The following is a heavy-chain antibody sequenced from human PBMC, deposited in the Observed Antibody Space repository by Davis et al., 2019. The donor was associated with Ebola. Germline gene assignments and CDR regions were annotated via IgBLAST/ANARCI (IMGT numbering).Heavy chain of an antibody. Sequence: PSATLSLTCTVSDDSISNNFWSWIRQPAGKGLEWIGRIYTSGSTNYNPSLKSRVTISVDTSKNQFSLKLSSVTAADTAVYYCARQGGSYYYYYMDVWGKGTTVTVSS. J-gene: IGHJ6*03. D-gene: IGHD3-16*01. CDR2: IYTSGST. CDR3: ARQGGSYYYYYMDV. CDR1: DDSISNNF. V-gene: IGHV4-4*07.